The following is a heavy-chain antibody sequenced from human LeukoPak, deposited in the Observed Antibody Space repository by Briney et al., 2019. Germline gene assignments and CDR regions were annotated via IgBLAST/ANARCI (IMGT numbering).Heavy chain of an antibody. V-gene: IGHV3-23*01. CDR3: AKSVDSRGYWFERGADF. D-gene: IGHD3-22*01. J-gene: IGHJ4*02. CDR1: GFTFSSYA. Sequence: GGSLRLSCAASGFTFSSYAITWVRQAPGGGLEWVSTVRGHGTSSYYPVSVKGRFTVSRDNSKNTVFLQMSSLGAEDSAQYYCAKSVDSRGYWFERGADFWGQGTVVTVSS. CDR2: VRGHGTSS.